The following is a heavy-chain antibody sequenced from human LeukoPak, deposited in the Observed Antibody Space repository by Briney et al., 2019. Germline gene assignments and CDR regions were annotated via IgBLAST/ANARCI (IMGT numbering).Heavy chain of an antibody. CDR1: GFTVNSNY. Sequence: GGSLRLSCAASGFTVNSNYMSWVRQAQGKGLEWVANIKQDGSEKYYVDSVKGRFTISRDNAKNSLYLQMNSLRAEDTAVYYCARGGYSYGYWFDYWGQGTLVTVSS. J-gene: IGHJ4*02. CDR2: IKQDGSEK. D-gene: IGHD5-18*01. CDR3: ARGGYSYGYWFDY. V-gene: IGHV3-7*01.